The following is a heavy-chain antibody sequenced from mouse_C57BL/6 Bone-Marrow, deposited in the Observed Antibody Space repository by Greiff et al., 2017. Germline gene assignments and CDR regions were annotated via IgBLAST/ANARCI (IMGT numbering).Heavy chain of an antibody. CDR2: INPSSGYT. J-gene: IGHJ3*01. CDR1: GYTFTSYT. V-gene: IGHV1-4*01. CDR3: ARRGLRGLAY. D-gene: IGHD1-1*01. Sequence: QVQLQQSGAELARPGASVKMSCKASGYTFTSYTMHWVKQRPGQGLEWIGYINPSSGYTKYNQTFKDKATLTADKSSSTAYMQLSSLTSEDAAVYYCARRGLRGLAYWGQGTLVTVSA.